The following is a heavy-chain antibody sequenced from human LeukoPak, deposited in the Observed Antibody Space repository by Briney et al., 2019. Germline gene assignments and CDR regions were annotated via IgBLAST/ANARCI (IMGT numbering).Heavy chain of an antibody. V-gene: IGHV4-59*08. J-gene: IGHJ5*02. Sequence: SETLSLTCTVSGGSINDYYWNWIRQAPGKGLEWIGHIHKSGTTNYNPSLKSRITISLDTSKDHFSLRLSSVTAADTAVYYCARRMQMPGMGEDRWLDPWGQGTPVTVSS. CDR1: GGSINDYY. CDR3: ARRMQMPGMGEDRWLDP. CDR2: IHKSGTT. D-gene: IGHD3-16*01.